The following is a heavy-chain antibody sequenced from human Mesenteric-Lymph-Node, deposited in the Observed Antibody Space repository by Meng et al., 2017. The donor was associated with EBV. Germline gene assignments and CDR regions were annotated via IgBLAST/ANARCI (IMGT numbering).Heavy chain of an antibody. CDR2: VIHSGNT. CDR1: GDSFSAYY. D-gene: IGHD3-16*01. CDR3: ATGWGKANY. V-gene: IGHV4-34*12. Sequence: QVQLQQWGAGLLKPSETLSLTCDVYGDSFSAYYWRWIRQPPGRGLEWIGDVIHSGNTSYNPSLKSRVTISVDTSKRQFSLKLRSMTAADTAVYYCATGWGKANYWGQGTLVTVSS. J-gene: IGHJ4*02.